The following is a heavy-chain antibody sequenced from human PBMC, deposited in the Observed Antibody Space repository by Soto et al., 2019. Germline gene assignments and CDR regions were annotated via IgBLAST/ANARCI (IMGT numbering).Heavy chain of an antibody. D-gene: IGHD3-22*01. CDR2: INPSGGST. J-gene: IGHJ5*02. CDR3: ARDHYYDSSGSQRLWFDP. CDR1: GYTFTSYY. Sequence: ASVKVSCKASGYTFTSYYMHWVRQAPGQGLEWMGIINPSGGSTSYAQKFQGRVTTTRDTSTSTVYMELSSLRSEDTAVYYCARDHYYDSSGSQRLWFDPWGQGTLVTVSS. V-gene: IGHV1-46*01.